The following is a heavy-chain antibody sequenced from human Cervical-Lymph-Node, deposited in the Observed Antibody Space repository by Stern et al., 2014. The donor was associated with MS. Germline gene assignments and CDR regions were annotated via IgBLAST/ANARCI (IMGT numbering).Heavy chain of an antibody. CDR2: ISAYNGNT. Sequence: VQLEESGAEVKKPGASVKVSCKASGYTFTSYGISWVRQAPGQGLEWMGWISAYNGNTNYAQKLQGRVTMTTDTSTSTAYMELRSLRSDDTAVYYCARDSVLRYFDSLNWFDPWGQGTLVTVSS. CDR1: GYTFTSYG. D-gene: IGHD3-9*01. V-gene: IGHV1-18*01. J-gene: IGHJ5*02. CDR3: ARDSVLRYFDSLNWFDP.